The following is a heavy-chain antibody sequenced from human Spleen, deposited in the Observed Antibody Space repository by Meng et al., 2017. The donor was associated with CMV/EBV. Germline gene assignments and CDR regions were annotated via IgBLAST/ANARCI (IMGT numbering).Heavy chain of an antibody. CDR1: GGSFSGYY. Sequence: SETLSLTCAVYGGSFSGYYWSWIRQPPGKGLEWIGEINGSGSTSNNPSLESRVTISLDTSKNQFSLNLTSVTAADTAVYYCARRIYGVHDYWGQGTLVTVSS. D-gene: IGHD4-17*01. CDR2: INGSGST. V-gene: IGHV4-34*01. CDR3: ARRIYGVHDY. J-gene: IGHJ4*02.